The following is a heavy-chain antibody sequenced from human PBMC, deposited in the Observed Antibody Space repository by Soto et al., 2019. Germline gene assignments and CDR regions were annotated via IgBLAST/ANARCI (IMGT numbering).Heavy chain of an antibody. CDR3: VRDQKYFRVNGNWFDS. V-gene: IGHV1-18*04. D-gene: IGHD2-2*01. Sequence: QVQLMQSGTEVKKPGASVTVSCKASGYTSADFGISWVRQAPGQGLEWMGWVSGNNGASNPAPKVQGRITMTLDTSTGVSYMALRSLRSDDTAIYYCVRDQKYFRVNGNWFDSWGQGTLVSDSS. CDR2: VSGNNGAS. CDR1: GYTSADFG. J-gene: IGHJ5*01.